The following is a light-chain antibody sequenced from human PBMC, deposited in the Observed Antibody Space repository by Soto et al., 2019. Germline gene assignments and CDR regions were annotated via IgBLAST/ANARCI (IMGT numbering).Light chain of an antibody. CDR2: GAS. J-gene: IGKJ5*01. CDR3: QQDVTSPVT. CDR1: QSVSSTY. Sequence: EIVLTQSPGTLSLSPGERATLSCRASQSVSSTYLAWYQQKPGQAPRLLIYGASSRATGIPDRFSGSGSGTVFPLTISRLEPEDFAAYYCQQDVTSPVTFGQGTRLEIK. V-gene: IGKV3-20*01.